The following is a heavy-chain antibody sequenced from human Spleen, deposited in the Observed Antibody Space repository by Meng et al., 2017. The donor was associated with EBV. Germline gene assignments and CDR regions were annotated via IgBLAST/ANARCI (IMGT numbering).Heavy chain of an antibody. D-gene: IGHD5-24*01. CDR1: GFRFSRYW. CDR2: TNEDGGIT. CDR3: SRDLVGSDDV. J-gene: IGHJ4*02. Sequence: QLVEAGGGLVQPGGSLGLSCSASGFRFSRYWMHWVRQVPGKGLIWVARTNEDGGITNYADSVKGRFTISRDNTKNTLYLHMTSLRVEDTAVYFCSRDLVGSDDVWGQGTLVTVSS. V-gene: IGHV3-74*01.